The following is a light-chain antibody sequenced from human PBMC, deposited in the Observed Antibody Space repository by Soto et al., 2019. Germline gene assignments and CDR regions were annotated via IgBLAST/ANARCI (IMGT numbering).Light chain of an antibody. V-gene: IGKV1-39*01. CDR3: QQSYTTPLT. J-gene: IGKJ4*01. CDR1: QTINTY. CDR2: DAS. Sequence: DIQMTQSPSSLSASVGDRVTITCRARQTINTYLNWYQQTPGTAPKLLIYDASSLQSGVPSWFRGSGSGTDFTLTITSLQPEDFATYYCQQSYTTPLTFGGGTKVDI.